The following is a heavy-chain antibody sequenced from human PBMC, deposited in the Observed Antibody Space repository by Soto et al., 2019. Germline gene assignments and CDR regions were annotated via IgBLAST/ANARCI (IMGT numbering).Heavy chain of an antibody. Sequence: GESLKISCKGSGYSFTSYWIGWVRQMPGKGLEWMGIIYPGDSDTRYSPSFQGQVTISADKSISTAYLQWSTLKASDTAMYYCASHSYGFLYYYGMDVWGQGTTVTVSS. V-gene: IGHV5-51*01. CDR3: ASHSYGFLYYYGMDV. CDR1: GYSFTSYW. CDR2: IYPGDSDT. J-gene: IGHJ6*02. D-gene: IGHD5-18*01.